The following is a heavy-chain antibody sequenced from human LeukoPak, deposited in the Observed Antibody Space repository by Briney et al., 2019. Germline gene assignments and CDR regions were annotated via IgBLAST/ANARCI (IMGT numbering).Heavy chain of an antibody. D-gene: IGHD6-19*01. CDR2: ISSSSSYI. CDR1: GFTFSSYS. V-gene: IGHV3-21*01. Sequence: PGGPLRLSCAASGFTFSSYSMNWVRQAPGKGLEWVSSISSSSSYIYYADSVKGRFTISRDNAKNSLYLQMNSLRAEDTAVYYCARGSAHYFDYWGQGTLVTVSS. J-gene: IGHJ4*02. CDR3: ARGSAHYFDY.